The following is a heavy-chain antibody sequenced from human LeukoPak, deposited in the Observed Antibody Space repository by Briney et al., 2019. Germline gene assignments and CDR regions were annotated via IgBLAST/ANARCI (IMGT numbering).Heavy chain of an antibody. CDR3: AKDSGRFCSSTSRYRRRGRGYYYMDV. D-gene: IGHD2-2*01. V-gene: IGHV3-43D*03. J-gene: IGHJ6*03. CDR2: ISWDGGST. Sequence: GGSLRLSCAASGFTFDDYAMHWVRQAPGKGLEWVSLISWDGGSTYYADSVKGRFTISRDNSKNSLYLQMNSLRAEDTALYYCAKDSGRFCSSTSRYRRRGRGYYYMDVWGKGTTVTVSS. CDR1: GFTFDDYA.